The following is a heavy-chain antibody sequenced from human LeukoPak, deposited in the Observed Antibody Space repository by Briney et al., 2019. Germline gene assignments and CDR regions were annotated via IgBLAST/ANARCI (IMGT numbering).Heavy chain of an antibody. D-gene: IGHD1-26*01. J-gene: IGHJ4*02. V-gene: IGHV1-46*01. CDR2: ISPSGGST. CDR1: GYTFTSNY. Sequence: ASVKVSCKAFGYTFTSNYMHWVRQAPGQGPEWMGVISPSGGSTTYAQKFQGRVTMTRNTSISTAYMELSSLRSEDTAVYYCARGVKWELLSDLDYWGQGTLVTVSS. CDR3: ARGVKWELLSDLDY.